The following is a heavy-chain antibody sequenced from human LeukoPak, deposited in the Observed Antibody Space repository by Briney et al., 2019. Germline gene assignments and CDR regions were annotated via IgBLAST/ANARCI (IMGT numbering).Heavy chain of an antibody. D-gene: IGHD3-22*01. CDR3: ARVAYDSSVAFDI. CDR2: IYYSGST. CDR1: GDSINSAAYY. V-gene: IGHV4-61*08. J-gene: IGHJ3*02. Sequence: PSETLSLTCTVSGDSINSAAYYWGWIRQHPGKGLGWIGYIYYSGSTSYNPSLKSRVTISVDTSKNQFSLKLSSVTAADTAVYYCARVAYDSSVAFDIWGQGTMVTVSS.